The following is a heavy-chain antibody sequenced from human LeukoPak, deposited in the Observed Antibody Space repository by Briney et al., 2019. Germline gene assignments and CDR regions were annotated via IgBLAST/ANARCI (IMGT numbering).Heavy chain of an antibody. CDR3: ARPRGGLDYFDY. D-gene: IGHD3-16*01. J-gene: IGHJ4*02. V-gene: IGHV3-30*19. Sequence: GGSLRLSCAASGFTFSSYGMHWVRQAPGKGLEWVAVISYDGSNKYYADSVKGRFTISRDNSKNTLYLQMNSLRAEDTAVYYCARPRGGLDYFDYWGQGTLVTVSS. CDR2: ISYDGSNK. CDR1: GFTFSSYG.